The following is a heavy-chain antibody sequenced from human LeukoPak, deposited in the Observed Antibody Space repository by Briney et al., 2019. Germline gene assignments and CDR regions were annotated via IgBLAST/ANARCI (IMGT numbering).Heavy chain of an antibody. J-gene: IGHJ3*02. CDR1: GGSFSGYY. D-gene: IGHD7-27*01. CDR3: ARGELGISAFDI. CDR2: INHSGST. Sequence: PSETLSLTCAVYGGSFSGYYWSWIRQPPGKGLKWIGEINHSGSTNYHPSLKSRVTISLDTSKNQFSLKLRSVTAADTAVYYCARGELGISAFDIWGQGTVVTVSS. V-gene: IGHV4-34*01.